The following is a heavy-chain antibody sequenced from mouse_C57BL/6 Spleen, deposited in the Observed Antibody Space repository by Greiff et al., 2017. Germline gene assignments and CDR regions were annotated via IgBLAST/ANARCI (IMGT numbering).Heavy chain of an antibody. V-gene: IGHV1-4*01. CDR2: INPSSGYT. J-gene: IGHJ2*01. Sequence: VQLQQSGAELVRPGTSVKVSCKASGYTFTSYTMHWVKQRPGQGLEWIGYINPSSGYTKYNQKFKDKATLTADKSSSTAYMQLSSLTSEDSAVYYCARNDGDYWGQGTTLTVSS. CDR1: GYTFTSYT. D-gene: IGHD2-3*01. CDR3: ARNDGDY.